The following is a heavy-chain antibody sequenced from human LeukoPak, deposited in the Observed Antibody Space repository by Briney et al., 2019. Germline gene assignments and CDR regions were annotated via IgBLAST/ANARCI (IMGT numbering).Heavy chain of an antibody. Sequence: GGSLRLSYTASGFTFSDYWMTWVRQAPGKRPEWVANIKQDGSQRYYVDSVRGRFTISRDNAKNSLFLQMNGLRAEDTAVYYCARRGGSSSRRSPIDYWGQGTLVTVSS. CDR1: GFTFSDYW. CDR2: IKQDGSQR. CDR3: ARRGGSSSRRSPIDY. D-gene: IGHD6-6*01. J-gene: IGHJ4*02. V-gene: IGHV3-7*01.